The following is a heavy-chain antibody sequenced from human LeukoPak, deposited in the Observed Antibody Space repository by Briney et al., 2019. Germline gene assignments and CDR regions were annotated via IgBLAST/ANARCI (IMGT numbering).Heavy chain of an antibody. D-gene: IGHD3-22*01. J-gene: IGHJ5*02. CDR2: INAGNGNT. CDR3: ARDRYYDSSGRNWFDP. V-gene: IGHV1-3*01. Sequence: ASVKVSCKASGYTFTSYAMHWVRQAPGQRLEWMGWINAGNGNTKYSQKFQGRVTITRDTSASTAYMELSSLRSEDTAVYYCARDRYYDSSGRNWFDPWGQGTLVTVSS. CDR1: GYTFTSYA.